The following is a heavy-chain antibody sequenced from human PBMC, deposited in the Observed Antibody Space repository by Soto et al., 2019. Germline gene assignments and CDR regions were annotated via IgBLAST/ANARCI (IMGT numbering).Heavy chain of an antibody. CDR1: GGTFSSYA. CDR3: ARAYSGSYHYYYYGMDV. V-gene: IGHV1-69*01. CDR2: IIPIFGTA. J-gene: IGHJ6*02. D-gene: IGHD1-26*01. Sequence: QVQLVQSGAEVQKPGSSVKVSCKASGGTFSSYAISWVRQAPGQGLEWMGGIIPIFGTANYAQKFQGRVTITADESTSTADMELSSLRSEDTAVYYCARAYSGSYHYYYYGMDVWGQGTTVTVSS.